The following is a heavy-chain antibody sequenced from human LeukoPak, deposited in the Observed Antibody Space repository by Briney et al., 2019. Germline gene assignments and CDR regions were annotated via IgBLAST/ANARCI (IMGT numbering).Heavy chain of an antibody. Sequence: GGSLRLSCAASGFSFSRYWMNWVRQAPGKGLEWVANVKQDGSEKHFVDSVKTRFTISRDNAKNSLFLQMNSLRAEDTAVYYCARSSGWLLDYWGQGALVTVSS. J-gene: IGHJ4*02. V-gene: IGHV3-7*04. CDR3: ARSSGWLLDY. D-gene: IGHD6-19*01. CDR1: GFSFSRYW. CDR2: VKQDGSEK.